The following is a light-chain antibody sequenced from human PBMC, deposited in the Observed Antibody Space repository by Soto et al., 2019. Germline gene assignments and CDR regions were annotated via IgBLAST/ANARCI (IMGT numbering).Light chain of an antibody. CDR1: SWHSTYI. CDR3: ETCDNNVVV. Sequence: QPVLTQSSSASASLGSSVKLTCTLSSWHSTYIIAWHQQQPGKAPRYLMKLEGSGSYNKGSGIPDRFSGSSSGADRYLTISLLQFEDEADYYGETCDNNVVVFGGGTKLTVL. CDR2: LEGSGSY. J-gene: IGLJ2*01. V-gene: IGLV4-60*02.